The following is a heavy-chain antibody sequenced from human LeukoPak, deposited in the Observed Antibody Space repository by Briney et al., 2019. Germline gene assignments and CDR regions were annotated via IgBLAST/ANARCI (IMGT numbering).Heavy chain of an antibody. CDR3: ATLGELNFDY. J-gene: IGHJ4*02. Sequence: ASVKVSCKASGYTFTSYYMHWVRQAPGQGLEWMGIINPSGGSTIYAQKFQGRVTMTEDTSTDTAYMELSSLRSEDTAVYYCATLGELNFDYWGQGTLVTVSS. CDR2: INPSGGST. D-gene: IGHD4-17*01. V-gene: IGHV1-46*01. CDR1: GYTFTSYY.